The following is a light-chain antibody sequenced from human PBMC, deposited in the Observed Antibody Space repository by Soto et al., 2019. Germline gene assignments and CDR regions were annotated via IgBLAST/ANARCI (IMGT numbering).Light chain of an antibody. CDR1: SSNIGSTT. J-gene: IGLJ3*02. CDR3: AAWDDSLNGLWV. V-gene: IGLV1-44*01. Sequence: QSVLTQPPSASGNPGQRVTISCSGSSSNIGSTTVNWYQQLPGTAPKLLIYSNNQRPSGFPDRFSGSKSGTSASLAISGLQSEDEAEYYCAAWDDSLNGLWVFGGGTKLTVL. CDR2: SNN.